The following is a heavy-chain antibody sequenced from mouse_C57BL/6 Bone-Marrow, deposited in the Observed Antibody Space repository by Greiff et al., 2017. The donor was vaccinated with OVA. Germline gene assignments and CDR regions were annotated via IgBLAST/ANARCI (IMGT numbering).Heavy chain of an antibody. CDR2: LRGDGST. V-gene: IGHV2-3*01. Sequence: VKLVESGPGLVAPSQSLSITCTVSGFSLTSYGVSWVRQPPGKGLEWLGVLRGDGSTNYHSDPISRLSISKDTSKIKVFLKLNSVQTDGAATYYRATTTVVATDNWCQGTTLTVSS. CDR1: GFSLTSYG. CDR3: ATTTVVATDN. D-gene: IGHD1-1*01. J-gene: IGHJ2*01.